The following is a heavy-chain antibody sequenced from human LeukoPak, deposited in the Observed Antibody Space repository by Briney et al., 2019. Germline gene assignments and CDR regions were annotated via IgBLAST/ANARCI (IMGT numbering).Heavy chain of an antibody. CDR1: GYTFTGYY. CDR3: AVLPLRGVIIVTDY. Sequence: ALVKVSCKASGYTFTGYYMHWVRQAPGQGLEWMGRINPNSGGTNYAQKFQGRVTMTRDTSISTAYMELSRLRSDDTAVYYCAVLPLRGVIIVTDYWGQGTLVTVSS. CDR2: INPNSGGT. V-gene: IGHV1-2*06. D-gene: IGHD3-10*01. J-gene: IGHJ4*02.